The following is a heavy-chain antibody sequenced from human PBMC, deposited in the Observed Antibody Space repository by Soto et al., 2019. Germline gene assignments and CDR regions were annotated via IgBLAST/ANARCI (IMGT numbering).Heavy chain of an antibody. Sequence: ASVKVSCKASGYTFTSYDINWVRQATGQGLEWMGWMNPNSGNTGYAQKFQGRVTMTRNTSISTAYMELSSLRSEGTAVYYCARPEGYCSGGSCQPDYYYGMDVWGQGTTVTVS. V-gene: IGHV1-8*01. CDR1: GYTFTSYD. CDR2: MNPNSGNT. CDR3: ARPEGYCSGGSCQPDYYYGMDV. D-gene: IGHD2-15*01. J-gene: IGHJ6*02.